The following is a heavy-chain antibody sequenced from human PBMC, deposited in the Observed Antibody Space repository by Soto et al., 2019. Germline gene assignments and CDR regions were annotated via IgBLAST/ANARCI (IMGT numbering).Heavy chain of an antibody. CDR1: GGSVSSDNYY. J-gene: IGHJ4*02. D-gene: IGHD3-22*01. V-gene: IGHV4-61*03. CDR3: ARARPYDSSDFDY. Sequence: SETLSLTCTVSGGSVSSDNYYWSWIRQPPGKGLEWIAYIYYSGSTNYNPSLKSRVSISVDTSKNHFSLRLSSVTAADTALYYCARARPYDSSDFDYWGQGTLVTVS. CDR2: IYYSGST.